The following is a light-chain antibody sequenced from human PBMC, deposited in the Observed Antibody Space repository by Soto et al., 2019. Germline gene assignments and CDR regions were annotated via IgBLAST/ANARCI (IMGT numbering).Light chain of an antibody. CDR3: QQTYLSPPT. Sequence: DTQMTQSPSSLSASVGDRVTITCRASQSISNYLNWYQQKPGKAPKLLFSGASSLQSGVPSGFSGSGSGTDFTLTISSLQPEDFATYYCQQTYLSPPTFGQGTKVEIK. V-gene: IGKV1-39*01. CDR2: GAS. CDR1: QSISNY. J-gene: IGKJ1*01.